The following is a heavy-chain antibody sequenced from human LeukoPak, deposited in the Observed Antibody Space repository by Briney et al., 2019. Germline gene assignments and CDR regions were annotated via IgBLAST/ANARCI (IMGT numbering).Heavy chain of an antibody. CDR1: GFTFSSYA. V-gene: IGHV3-23*01. J-gene: IGHJ5*02. CDR2: ISGSGGST. Sequence: GGSLRLSCAASGFTFSSYAMSWVRQAPGKGLEWVSAISGSGGSTYYADSVKGRFTISRDNSKNTLYLQMNSLRAEDTAVYYCAKDPVYYGSGSYRWFDPRGQGTLVTVSS. D-gene: IGHD3-10*01. CDR3: AKDPVYYGSGSYRWFDP.